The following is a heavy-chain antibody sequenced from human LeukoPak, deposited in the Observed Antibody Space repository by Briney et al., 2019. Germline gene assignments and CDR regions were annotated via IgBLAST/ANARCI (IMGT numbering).Heavy chain of an antibody. V-gene: IGHV3-7*01. D-gene: IGHD3-16*01. J-gene: IGHJ3*01. CDR2: MKGDGSEK. CDR3: ARPAYTAAYDL. CDR1: GFTFTTYW. Sequence: GGSLRLSYAASGFTFTTYWMTWVRQAPGKGLEWVANMKGDGSEKHYVDSVKGRFTISRDNAKNSLYLQMNSLRAEDTAVYYCARPAYTAAYDLWGQGTMVTVSS.